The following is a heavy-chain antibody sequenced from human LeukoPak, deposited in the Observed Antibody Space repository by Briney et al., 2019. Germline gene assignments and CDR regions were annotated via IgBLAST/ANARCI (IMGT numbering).Heavy chain of an antibody. Sequence: ASVKVSCKASGYSFTNYGINWVRQASGQGLEWVASINPNSGTSASAQRSQGRVTMTRNTSTTTVYMELSSLTSDDTAVYYCARVPKYYQLVRLGDYYYYGMDVWGQGTTVTVSS. D-gene: IGHD3-16*01. CDR2: INPNSGTS. V-gene: IGHV1-8*01. J-gene: IGHJ6*02. CDR1: GYSFTNYG. CDR3: ARVPKYYQLVRLGDYYYYGMDV.